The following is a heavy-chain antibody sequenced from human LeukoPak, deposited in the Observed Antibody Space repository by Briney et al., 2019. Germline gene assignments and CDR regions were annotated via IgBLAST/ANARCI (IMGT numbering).Heavy chain of an antibody. CDR3: ARGRGLGELAVASFDS. D-gene: IGHD6-19*01. V-gene: IGHV3-74*03. Sequence: PGGSLRLSCAGFGFNFTGYWMHWVRQAPGKGLVWISRIYSDGRSLTYAASVMGRFTISRDNAKNMLYLQMNSLRAEDTAVYYCARGRGLGELAVASFDSWGQGTLVTVSS. CDR1: GFNFTGYW. CDR2: IYSDGRSL. J-gene: IGHJ4*02.